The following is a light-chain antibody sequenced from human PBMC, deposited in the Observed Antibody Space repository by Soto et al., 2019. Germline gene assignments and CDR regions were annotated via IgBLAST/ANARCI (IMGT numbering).Light chain of an antibody. CDR3: QQYNSYSPWT. J-gene: IGKJ1*01. CDR1: QGIRSC. CDR2: DAS. Sequence: DIQLTQSPSSVSASVGDRVTITCRASQGIRSCLAWYQQKPGKAPKLLIYDASSLESGVPSRFSGSGSGTEFTLTISSLQPDDFATYYCQQYNSYSPWTFGQGTKVDI. V-gene: IGKV1-5*01.